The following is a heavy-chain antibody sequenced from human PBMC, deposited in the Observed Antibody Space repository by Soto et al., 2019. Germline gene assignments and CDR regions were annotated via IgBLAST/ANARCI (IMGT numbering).Heavy chain of an antibody. V-gene: IGHV3-23*01. CDR3: AYSSTPFDY. Sequence: EVQLLESGGGLVQPGGSLRLSCAASGFTFSSYAMSWVRQAPGKGLEWVSAISGSGGSTYYADSVKGRFTISRDNSKKPLYLQRNSVRAEDTAVYYCAYSSTPFDYWGQGTLVTVSS. D-gene: IGHD6-13*01. J-gene: IGHJ4*02. CDR2: ISGSGGST. CDR1: GFTFSSYA.